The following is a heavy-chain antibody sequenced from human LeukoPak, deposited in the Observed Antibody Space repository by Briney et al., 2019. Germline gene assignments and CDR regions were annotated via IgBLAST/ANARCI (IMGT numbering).Heavy chain of an antibody. CDR2: ISGGGSTT. Sequence: GGSLRLSCAASGFTFSSYDMSWVRQAPGKGLEWVSAISGGGSTTYYADSVKGRFTISRDYSKNTLYLQMNGLRAEDTALYYCAKLVSGWYDDWGQGTLATVSS. CDR3: AKLVSGWYDD. D-gene: IGHD6-19*01. CDR1: GFTFSSYD. J-gene: IGHJ5*02. V-gene: IGHV3-23*01.